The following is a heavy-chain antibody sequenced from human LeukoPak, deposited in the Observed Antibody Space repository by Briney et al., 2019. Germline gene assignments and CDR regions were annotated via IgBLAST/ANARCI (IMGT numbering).Heavy chain of an antibody. V-gene: IGHV4-59*01. Sequence: SETLSLTCTVSGGSISSYYWSWIRQPPGKGLEWIGYIYYSGSTNYNPSLKSRVTISVDTSKNQFSLKLSSVTAADTAVYYCARGHSSTHWGQGALVTVSS. J-gene: IGHJ4*02. CDR3: ARGHSSTH. CDR1: GGSISSYY. CDR2: IYYSGST. D-gene: IGHD6-13*01.